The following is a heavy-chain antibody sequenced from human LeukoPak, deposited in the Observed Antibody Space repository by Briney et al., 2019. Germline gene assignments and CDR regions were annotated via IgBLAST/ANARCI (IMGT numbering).Heavy chain of an antibody. V-gene: IGHV1-8*01. J-gene: IGHJ4*02. Sequence: ASVTVSCKASGYIFTTYDINWVRQATGQGLEWMGWMNPNRGTTGYAQKFQGRVTMTRNTSISTAYMELSSLRSEDTAVYYCARGFYDTNGYYYRLDFWGQGTLVTVSS. D-gene: IGHD3-22*01. CDR3: ARGFYDTNGYYYRLDF. CDR1: GYIFTTYD. CDR2: MNPNRGTT.